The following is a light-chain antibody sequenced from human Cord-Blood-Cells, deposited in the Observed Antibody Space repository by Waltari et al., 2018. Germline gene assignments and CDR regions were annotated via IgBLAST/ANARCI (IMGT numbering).Light chain of an antibody. J-gene: IGKJ4*01. V-gene: IGKV3-11*01. CDR3: QQRSNGPLT. Sequence: EIVFPQSPATLSLSPAERATLTCRASQSVNSYLAWYQQKPGQSPRLLIYDASNRATGIPARFSGSGSGTDFTLTISSLEPEDFAVYYCQQRSNGPLTFGGGTKVEIK. CDR1: QSVNSY. CDR2: DAS.